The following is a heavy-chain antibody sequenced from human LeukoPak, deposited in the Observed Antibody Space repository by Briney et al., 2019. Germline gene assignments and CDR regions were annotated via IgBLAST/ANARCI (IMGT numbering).Heavy chain of an antibody. Sequence: PSETLSLTCAVYGGSFSGYYWSWIRQPPGKGLEWIGEINHSGSTNYNPSLKSRVTISVDTSKNQFSLKLSSVTAADTAVYYCTRVRGVRATDYCGQGTLVTGSS. CDR3: TRVRGVRATDY. CDR2: INHSGST. CDR1: GGSFSGYY. D-gene: IGHD3-10*01. V-gene: IGHV4-34*01. J-gene: IGHJ4*02.